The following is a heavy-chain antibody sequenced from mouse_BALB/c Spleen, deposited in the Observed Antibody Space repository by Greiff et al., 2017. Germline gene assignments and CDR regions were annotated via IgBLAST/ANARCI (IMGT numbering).Heavy chain of an antibody. CDR1: GFNIKDYY. D-gene: IGHD2-4*01. CDR3: ARKGSTMISWFAY. CDR2: INPYNDGT. Sequence: EVQLQQSGAELVRSGASVKLSCTASGFNIKDYYMHWVKQKPGQGLEWIGYINPYNDGTKYNEKFKGKATLTSDKSSSTAYMELSSLTSEDSAVYYCARKGSTMISWFAYWGQGTLVTVSA. J-gene: IGHJ3*01. V-gene: IGHV1-14*01.